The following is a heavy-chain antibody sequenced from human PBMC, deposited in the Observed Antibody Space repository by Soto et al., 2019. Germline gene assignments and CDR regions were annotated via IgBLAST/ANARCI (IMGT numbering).Heavy chain of an antibody. CDR2: IYYSGST. CDR1: GGSISSYY. CDR3: ARHVSTVTTVDY. D-gene: IGHD4-17*01. V-gene: IGHV4-59*08. J-gene: IGHJ4*02. Sequence: QVQLQESGPGLVKPSETLSLTCTVSGGSISSYYWSWIRQPPGKGLEWIGYIYYSGSTNYYPSLKSRVTISVDTSKNQFSLKLSSVTAADTAVYYCARHVSTVTTVDYWVQGTLVTVSS.